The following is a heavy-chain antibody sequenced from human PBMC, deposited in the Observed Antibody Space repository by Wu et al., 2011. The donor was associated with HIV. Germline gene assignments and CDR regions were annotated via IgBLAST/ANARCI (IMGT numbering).Heavy chain of an antibody. V-gene: IGHV1-18*01. Sequence: PGQGLEWMAWINPYNGNTNYAQKLQGRVTMTTDTSTSTAYMELRSLRSDDTAIYYCARLSMVRGVIITLDYYYGMDVWGQGTTVTVSS. CDR3: ARLSMVRGVIITLDYYYGMDV. D-gene: IGHD3-10*01. CDR2: INPYNGNT. J-gene: IGHJ6*02.